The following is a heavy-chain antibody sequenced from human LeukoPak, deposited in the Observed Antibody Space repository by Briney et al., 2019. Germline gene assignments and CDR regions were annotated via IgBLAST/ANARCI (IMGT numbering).Heavy chain of an antibody. Sequence: ASVKVSCKASGYTFTSYDINWVRQATGQGLEWMGWMYPNSGNTGYAQKFQGRVTMTRNTSISTAYMELSSLRSEDTAVYYCARRPPYSSGWYFGYWGQGTLVTVSS. CDR1: GYTFTSYD. CDR3: ARRPPYSSGWYFGY. V-gene: IGHV1-8*01. J-gene: IGHJ4*02. D-gene: IGHD6-19*01. CDR2: MYPNSGNT.